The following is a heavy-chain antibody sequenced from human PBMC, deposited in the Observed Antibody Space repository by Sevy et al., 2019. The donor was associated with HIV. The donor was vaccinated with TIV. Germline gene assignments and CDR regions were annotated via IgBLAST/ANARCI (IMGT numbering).Heavy chain of an antibody. V-gene: IGHV1-18*01. D-gene: IGHD3-22*01. CDR1: GYNFNTYG. CDR2: IGVNNGKT. Sequence: ASVKVSCKASGYNFNTYGITWVRQAPGQGLEWVGWIGVNNGKTNYAARLQARISMTADTSTSTVYMELRTLTSDDTAMYFCARDSYYYDMHSSYRPPDYWGQGNLVTVSS. J-gene: IGHJ4*02. CDR3: ARDSYYYDMHSSYRPPDY.